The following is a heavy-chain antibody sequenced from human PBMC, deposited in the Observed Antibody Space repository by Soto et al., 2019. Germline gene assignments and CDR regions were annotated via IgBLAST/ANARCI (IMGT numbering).Heavy chain of an antibody. V-gene: IGHV4-31*03. CDR1: GGSISSGGYY. CDR3: ARDRADVNAYFDY. J-gene: IGHJ4*02. CDR2: IYYSGRT. Sequence: QVQLQESGTGLVKPSQTLSLTCTVSGGSISSGGYYWRWIRQHPGKGLEWNGYIYYSGRTYYNPSLKSRVTISVDTSKNQFSLKLSSVTAADTAVYYCARDRADVNAYFDYWGQGTLVTVSS. D-gene: IGHD1-1*01.